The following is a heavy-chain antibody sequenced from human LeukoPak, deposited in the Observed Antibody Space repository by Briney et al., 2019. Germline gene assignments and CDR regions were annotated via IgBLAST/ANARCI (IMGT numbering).Heavy chain of an antibody. CDR1: GGSFSGYY. V-gene: IGHV4-34*01. CDR2: INHSGST. Sequence: PSETLSLTCAVYGGSFSGYYWSWIRKPPGKGLEWIGEINHSGSTNYNPSLKSRVTISVDTSKNQFSLKLSSVTAADTAVYYCARGNPVTIFGVVIIPSWFDPWGQGTLVTVSS. D-gene: IGHD3-3*01. J-gene: IGHJ5*02. CDR3: ARGNPVTIFGVVIIPSWFDP.